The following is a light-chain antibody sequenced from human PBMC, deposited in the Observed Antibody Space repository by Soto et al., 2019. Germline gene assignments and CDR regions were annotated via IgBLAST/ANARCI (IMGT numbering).Light chain of an antibody. CDR3: QRYGRLPPIT. Sequence: EIFLTQYHTHLSLSHGEKTNLPCKVSRGVSSYLAWYQQKPGQAPGLLIYDTSSRATGIPDRFSGRGSGTDFTLTISSLEPEDFAVYYCQRYGRLPPITFGQGTRLEIK. J-gene: IGKJ5*01. CDR2: DTS. V-gene: IGKV3-11*01. CDR1: RGVSSY.